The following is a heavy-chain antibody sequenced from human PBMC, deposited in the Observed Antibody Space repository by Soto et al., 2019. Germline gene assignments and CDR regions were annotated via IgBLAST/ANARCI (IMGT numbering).Heavy chain of an antibody. V-gene: IGHV3-73*01. CDR1: GFTFSGSA. CDR2: IRSKANSYAT. J-gene: IGHJ6*02. CDR3: TSSTPQWGGYYYYGMDV. D-gene: IGHD6-19*01. Sequence: PGGSLRLSCAASGFTFSGSAMHWVRQASGKGLEWVGRIRSKANSYATAYAASVKGRFTISRDDSKNTAYLQMNSLKTEDTAVYYCTSSTPQWGGYYYYGMDVWGQGTTVTVSS.